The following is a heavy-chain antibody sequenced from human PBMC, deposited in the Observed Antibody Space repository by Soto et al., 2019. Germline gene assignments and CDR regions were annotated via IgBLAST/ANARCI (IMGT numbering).Heavy chain of an antibody. J-gene: IGHJ4*02. V-gene: IGHV4-61*08. CDR3: ARDREYCSNGRCYWNFDF. Sequence: SETLSLTCTVSGGSVSSNGFYWSWIRQPPGKGLEWIGYIYYTGSTNYNPSLNSRVTISVDTSKNQFSLNLRSVTAADTAVYYCARDREYCSNGRCYWNFDFRGQGTLVTVSS. CDR1: GGSVSSNGFY. D-gene: IGHD2-2*01. CDR2: IYYTGST.